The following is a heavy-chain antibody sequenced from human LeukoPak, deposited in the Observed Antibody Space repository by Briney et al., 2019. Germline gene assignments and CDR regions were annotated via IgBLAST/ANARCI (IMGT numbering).Heavy chain of an antibody. J-gene: IGHJ6*03. CDR1: GFTFSSYW. D-gene: IGHD2-2*02. CDR2: IKQDGSEK. Sequence: GSLRLSCAASGFTFSSYWMSWVRQAPGKGLEWVANIKQDGSEKYYVDSVKGRFTISRDNAKNSLYLQMNSLRAEDTAVYYCARDFSYCSSTSCYKSHYMDVWGKGTTVTISS. CDR3: ARDFSYCSSTSCYKSHYMDV. V-gene: IGHV3-7*01.